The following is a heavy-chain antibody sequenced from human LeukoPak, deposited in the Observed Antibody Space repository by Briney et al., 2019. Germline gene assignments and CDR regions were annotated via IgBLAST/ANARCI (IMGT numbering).Heavy chain of an antibody. CDR1: GYTFTCYY. CDR2: INPNSGGT. J-gene: IGHJ4*02. CDR3: ARGYCTTSSCRGGHDY. V-gene: IGHV1-2*02. D-gene: IGHD2-8*01. Sequence: GASVKVSCKASGYTFTCYYMHWVRQAPGQGLEWMGWINPNSGGTNYAQKFQGRVTMTRDTSISTAYMEVSRLTSDDTAAYYCARGYCTTSSCRGGHDYWGQGTLVTVSS.